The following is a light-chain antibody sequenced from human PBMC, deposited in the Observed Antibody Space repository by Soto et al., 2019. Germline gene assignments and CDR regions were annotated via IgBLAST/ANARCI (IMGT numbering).Light chain of an antibody. V-gene: IGLV2-14*01. CDR3: TSYTSSTTLDV. Sequence: QSVLTQPASVAGSPGQSITVSCTGTSSDVGGYNYVSWYQQHPGKAPKLMIYEVSNRPSGVSNRFSGSKSGHTASLTISGLQSEDEADYFCTSYTSSTTLDVFGNGTKVTVL. J-gene: IGLJ1*01. CDR1: SSDVGGYNY. CDR2: EVS.